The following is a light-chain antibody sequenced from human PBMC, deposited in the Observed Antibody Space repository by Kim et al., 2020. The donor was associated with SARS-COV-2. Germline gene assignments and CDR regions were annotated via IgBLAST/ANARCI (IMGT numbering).Light chain of an antibody. V-gene: IGLV2-14*03. J-gene: IGLJ1*01. CDR1: SSDVGGYNY. CDR3: SSYTSSSTYV. CDR2: DVS. Sequence: GQSITISCTGTSSDVGGYNYVSWYQQHTGKAPKLMIYDVSNRPSGVSNRFSGSKSGNTASLTISGLQAEDEADYYCSSYTSSSTYVFGTGTKVTVL.